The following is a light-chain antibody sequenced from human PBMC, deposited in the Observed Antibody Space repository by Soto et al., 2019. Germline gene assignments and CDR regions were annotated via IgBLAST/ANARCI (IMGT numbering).Light chain of an antibody. V-gene: IGLV2-8*01. CDR3: SSYTVNNNVV. CDR2: EVG. Sequence: QSALTQPPSASVSPGQSVTISCTGTSSDVGGYSYVSWYHQHPSKAPKQMIYEVGKRPSGVPDRFSGSKSGKTASLTVSGHQAEDEADYYCSSYTVNNNVVFAKATKLTVL. J-gene: IGLJ3*02. CDR1: SSDVGGYSY.